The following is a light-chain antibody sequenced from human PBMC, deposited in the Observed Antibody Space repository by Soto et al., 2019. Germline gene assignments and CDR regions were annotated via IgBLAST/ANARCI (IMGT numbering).Light chain of an antibody. CDR2: DVN. CDR1: IDDIGAYDY. V-gene: IGLV2-14*03. J-gene: IGLJ1*01. CDR3: SSYTSTYSLV. Sequence: QSVLTQPASLSGSPGQSVTISCTGTIDDIGAYDYVSWYQQRPGSAPQLIIYDVNNRPSGTSHRLSGSKSVHTAYLTISGLQSDDEATYHCSSYTSTYSLVFGTGTKVTVL.